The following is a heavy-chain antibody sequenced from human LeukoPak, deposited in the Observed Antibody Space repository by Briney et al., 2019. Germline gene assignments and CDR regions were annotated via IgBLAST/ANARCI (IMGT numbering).Heavy chain of an antibody. CDR3: ARAQWLDYYFDY. CDR1: GFTFSTYS. D-gene: IGHD6-19*01. Sequence: PGGSLRPSCAASGFTFSTYSMNWVRQAPGKGLGWVSYIGSSSGTIYYADSVKGRFTISRDNAKNSLFLQMNSLRAEDTAVYYCARAQWLDYYFDYWGQGTLVTASS. J-gene: IGHJ4*02. V-gene: IGHV3-48*01. CDR2: IGSSSGTI.